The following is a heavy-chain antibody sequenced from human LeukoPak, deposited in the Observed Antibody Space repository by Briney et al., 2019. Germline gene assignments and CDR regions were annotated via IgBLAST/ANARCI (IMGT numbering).Heavy chain of an antibody. CDR2: INHSGST. D-gene: IGHD2-2*01. CDR1: GGSFSGYY. CDR3: ATNPGGYCSSTSCYGEAP. V-gene: IGHV4-34*01. Sequence: SETLSLTCAVYGGSFSGYYWSWIRQPPGKGLEWIGEINHSGSTNYDPSLKSRVTISVDTSRNQFSLKLSSVTAADTAVYCCATNPGGYCSSTSCYGEAPWGQGTLVTVSS. J-gene: IGHJ5*02.